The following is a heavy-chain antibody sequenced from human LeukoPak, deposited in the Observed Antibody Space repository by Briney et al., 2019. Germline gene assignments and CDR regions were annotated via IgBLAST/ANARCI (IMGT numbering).Heavy chain of an antibody. D-gene: IGHD3-10*01. CDR3: ARLLLWFGESNQTPSDY. V-gene: IGHV5-51*01. CDR2: IYPGDSDT. Sequence: GESLKISCKGSGYSFTTYWIGWLRQMPGKGLEWMGIIYPGDSDTRYSPSFQGQVTISADKSISTAYLQWSSLKASDTAMYYCARLLLWFGESNQTPSDYWGQGTLVTVSS. CDR1: GYSFTTYW. J-gene: IGHJ4*02.